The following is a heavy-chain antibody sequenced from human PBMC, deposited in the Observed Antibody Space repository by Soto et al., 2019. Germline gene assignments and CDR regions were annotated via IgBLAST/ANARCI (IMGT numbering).Heavy chain of an antibody. J-gene: IGHJ4*02. CDR1: GYTFAGYY. V-gene: IGHV1-2*04. CDR3: ARGPRDNRLATFDY. Sequence: GASVKVSCKASGYTFAGYYMHWVRQAPGQGLEWMGWINPNSGGTNYAQKFQGWVTMTRDTSISTAYMELSRLRSDDTAVYYCARGPRDNRLATFDYWGQGTLVTVSS. CDR2: INPNSGGT. D-gene: IGHD6-19*01.